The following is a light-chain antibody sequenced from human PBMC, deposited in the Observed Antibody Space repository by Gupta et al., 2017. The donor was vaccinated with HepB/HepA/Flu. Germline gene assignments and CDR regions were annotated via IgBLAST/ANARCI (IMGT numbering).Light chain of an antibody. CDR2: GNS. V-gene: IGLV1-40*01. Sequence: QSVLTPPPSVSGAPGQRVTISCTGSSSNIGAGYDVHCYQQLPGTAPKHLIYGNSNRRSWAPDRVSGSTSGPSAALAITGLQPADDAAYYCQSSDSSMSGSRVFGGETKLTVL. CDR1: SSNIGAGYD. J-gene: IGLJ2*01. CDR3: QSSDSSMSGSRV.